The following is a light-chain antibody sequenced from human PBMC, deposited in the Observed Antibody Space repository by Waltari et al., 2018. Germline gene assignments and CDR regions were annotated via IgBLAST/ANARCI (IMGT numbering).Light chain of an antibody. CDR3: QQYYSLSF. Sequence: DIKMTQSPSSLSASGGDRIGITCRASQDISTGVAWYQQKPGKAPKLLISGASGLESGVPSRFSGSGSGTDFTLTISSLQPEDFATYFCQQYYSLSFFGPGTKVDVE. CDR1: QDISTG. J-gene: IGKJ3*01. CDR2: GAS. V-gene: IGKV1-NL1*01.